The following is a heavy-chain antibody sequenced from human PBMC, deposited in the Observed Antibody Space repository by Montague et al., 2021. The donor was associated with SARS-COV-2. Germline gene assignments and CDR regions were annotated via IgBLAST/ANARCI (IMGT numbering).Heavy chain of an antibody. CDR2: IYWNDVN. Sequence: PALVKPTQTFPLTCSFSGFSLDTSGVGVGWIRQPPGKALEWLATIYWNDVNHYNSSLKSRLSMSKDTSKNQVVLILTDVDPADTATYFCAHSEEDNNDYSGFDPWGHGTLVTVSS. J-gene: IGHJ5*02. V-gene: IGHV2-5*01. CDR3: AHSEEDNNDYSGFDP. D-gene: IGHD4/OR15-4a*01. CDR1: GFSLDTSGVG.